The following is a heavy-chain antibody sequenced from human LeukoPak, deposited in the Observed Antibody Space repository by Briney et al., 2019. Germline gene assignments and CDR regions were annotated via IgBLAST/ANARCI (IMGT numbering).Heavy chain of an antibody. CDR3: ATQGRFLEWLFFDY. V-gene: IGHV1-24*01. CDR1: GYTLTELS. D-gene: IGHD3-3*01. CDR2: FDPEDGET. Sequence: ASVKVSCKVSGYTLTELSMHWVRQAPGKGLEWMGGFDPEDGETIYAQTFQGRVTMTEDTSTDTAYMELSSLRSEDTAVYYCATQGRFLEWLFFDYWGQGTLVTVSS. J-gene: IGHJ4*02.